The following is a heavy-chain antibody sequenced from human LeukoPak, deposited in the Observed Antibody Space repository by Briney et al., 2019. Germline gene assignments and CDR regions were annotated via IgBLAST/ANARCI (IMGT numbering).Heavy chain of an antibody. CDR2: ISSNGGST. CDR3: ARVGYDSSGHHRYAFDI. J-gene: IGHJ3*02. Sequence: GGSLRLSCSASGFTFSWYAMHWVRQAPGKGLEYVSTISSNGGSTYYADSVKGRFTISRDNSKNTLYLQMSSLRAEDTAVYYCARVGYDSSGHHRYAFDIWGQGTMVTVSS. V-gene: IGHV3-64D*09. CDR1: GFTFSWYA. D-gene: IGHD3-22*01.